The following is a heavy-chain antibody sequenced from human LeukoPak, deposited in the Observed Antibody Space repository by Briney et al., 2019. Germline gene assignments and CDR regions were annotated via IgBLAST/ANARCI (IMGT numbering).Heavy chain of an antibody. J-gene: IGHJ4*02. V-gene: IGHV3-73*01. CDR2: IRSKANSYAT. D-gene: IGHD3-22*01. CDR3: RTMIVEVTSDY. CDR1: GFTFSGSA. Sequence: GGSLKLSCAASGFTFSGSAMHWVRQASGKGLEWVGRIRSKANSYATAYAASVKGRFTISRDDSKNTAYLQMNSLKTEDTAVYYCRTMIVEVTSDYWGQGTLVTVSS.